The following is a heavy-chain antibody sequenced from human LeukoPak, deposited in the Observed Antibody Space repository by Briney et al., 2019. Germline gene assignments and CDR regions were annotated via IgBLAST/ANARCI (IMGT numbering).Heavy chain of an antibody. CDR2: IGTAGDT. D-gene: IGHD3-22*01. V-gene: IGHV3-13*01. Sequence: GGSLRLSCAASGFTFSSYDMHWVRQATGKGLEWVSAIGTAGDTYYPGSVKGRFTISRENAKNSLYLQMNSLRAGDTAVYYCARGTSCYDSSGYYLFDYWGQGTLVTVSS. CDR3: ARGTSCYDSSGYYLFDY. CDR1: GFTFSSYD. J-gene: IGHJ4*02.